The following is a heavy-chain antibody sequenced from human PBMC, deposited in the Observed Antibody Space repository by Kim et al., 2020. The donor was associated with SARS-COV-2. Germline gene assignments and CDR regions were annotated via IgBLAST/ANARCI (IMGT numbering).Heavy chain of an antibody. Sequence: PSLKSRVTMSVDTSKNQFSLKLSSVTAADTAVYYCARAVAVAGRRNWFDPWGQGTLVTVSS. D-gene: IGHD6-19*01. V-gene: IGHV4-4*07. CDR3: ARAVAVAGRRNWFDP. J-gene: IGHJ5*02.